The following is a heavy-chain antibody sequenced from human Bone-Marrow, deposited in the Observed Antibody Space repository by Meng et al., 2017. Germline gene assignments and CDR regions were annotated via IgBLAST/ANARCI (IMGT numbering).Heavy chain of an antibody. V-gene: IGHV1-46*01. D-gene: IGHD3-3*01. Sequence: ASVKVSCKTSGYTFTSYAINWVRQAPGQGLEWMGIINPSGGSTSYAQKFQGRVTMTRDTSTSTVYMELRSLRSEDTAVHYCARGEQGYDFWSGYYWGQGTLVTVSS. CDR3: ARGEQGYDFWSGYY. CDR2: INPSGGST. CDR1: GYTFTSYA. J-gene: IGHJ4*02.